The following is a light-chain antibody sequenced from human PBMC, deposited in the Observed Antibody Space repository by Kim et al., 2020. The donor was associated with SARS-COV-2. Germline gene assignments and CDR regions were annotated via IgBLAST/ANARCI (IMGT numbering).Light chain of an antibody. CDR3: AAWDDSLKMHV. CDR1: STNIAVNS. V-gene: IGLV1-44*01. Sequence: RVTIACSGGSTNIAVNSVNWYQQVPGSAPKVRIYATDQRPSGVPDRISSSKSGTSASLAISGLLSDDEGDYYCAAWDDSLKMHVFGPGTKVTVL. CDR2: ATD. J-gene: IGLJ1*01.